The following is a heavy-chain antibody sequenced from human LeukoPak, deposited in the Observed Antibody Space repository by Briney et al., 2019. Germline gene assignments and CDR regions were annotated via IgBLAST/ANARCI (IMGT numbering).Heavy chain of an antibody. CDR1: GGSTTRYY. Sequence: PSETLSLTCTVTGGSTTRYYWSWIRQSPEKGLEWIGYIYDSGTSSPTTYNPTFKSRVTISLDTSKNQFSLRLNSVTAADTAVYYCARHTQASSGSYPFDYWGQGTLVTVSS. CDR3: ARHTQASSGSYPFDY. V-gene: IGHV4-59*08. CDR2: IYDSGTSSPT. J-gene: IGHJ4*02. D-gene: IGHD1-26*01.